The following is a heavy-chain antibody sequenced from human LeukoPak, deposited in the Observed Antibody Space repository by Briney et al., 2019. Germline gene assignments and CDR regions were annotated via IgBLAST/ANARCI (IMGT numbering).Heavy chain of an antibody. J-gene: IGHJ3*02. CDR1: GFTFSSYA. V-gene: IGHV3-23*01. D-gene: IGHD3-9*01. CDR2: ISGSGRST. CDR3: AGKHTKSTKLRYFDWLFPPHNDAFDI. Sequence: GGSLRLSCAASGFTFSSYAMTWVRQAPGKGLEWVSTISGSGRSTYYADSVKGRFTISRDNAKNSLYLQMNSLRAEDTAVYYCAGKHTKSTKLRYFDWLFPPHNDAFDIWGQGTMVTVSS.